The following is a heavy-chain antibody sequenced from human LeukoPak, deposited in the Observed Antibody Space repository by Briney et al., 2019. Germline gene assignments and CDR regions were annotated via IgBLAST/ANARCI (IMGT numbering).Heavy chain of an antibody. CDR3: ARDEYSSSWYKDYYYYMDV. Sequence: PSETLSLTCTVSGYSISSGYYWGWIRQPPGKGLEWIGSIYHSGSTYYNPSLKSRVTISVDTSKNQFSLKLSSVTAADTAVYYCARDEYSSSWYKDYYYYMDVWGKGTTVTVSS. CDR1: GYSISSGYY. D-gene: IGHD6-13*01. J-gene: IGHJ6*03. CDR2: IYHSGST. V-gene: IGHV4-38-2*02.